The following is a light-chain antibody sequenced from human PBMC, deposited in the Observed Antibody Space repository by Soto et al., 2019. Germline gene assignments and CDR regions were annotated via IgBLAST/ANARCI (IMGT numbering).Light chain of an antibody. CDR2: DAS. CDR1: QSVSSY. V-gene: IGKV3-11*01. CDR3: XXXXXRLT. Sequence: EIVLTQSPATLSLSPGERXTLSCXASQSVSSYLAWYQQKPGQAPRLLIYDASNRATGIPARFSGSGSGTDFTLTXSXLXXXXXXXXXXXXXXXRLTFGGGTKVEIK. J-gene: IGKJ4*01.